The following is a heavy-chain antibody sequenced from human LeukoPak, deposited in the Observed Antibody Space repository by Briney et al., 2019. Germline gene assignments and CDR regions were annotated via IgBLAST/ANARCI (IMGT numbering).Heavy chain of an antibody. J-gene: IGHJ4*02. CDR1: GGSISSGGYY. D-gene: IGHD3-10*01. V-gene: IGHV4-30-2*01. Sequence: SQTLSLTCTVSGGSISSGGYYWGWIRQPPGKGLEWIGYIYHSGSTYYNPSLKSRVTISVDRSKNQFSLKLSSVTAADTAVYYCARGVTMGGYFDYWGQGTLVTVSS. CDR3: ARGVTMGGYFDY. CDR2: IYHSGST.